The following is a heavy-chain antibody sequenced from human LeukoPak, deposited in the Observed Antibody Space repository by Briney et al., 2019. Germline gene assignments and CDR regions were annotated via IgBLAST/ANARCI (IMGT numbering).Heavy chain of an antibody. CDR3: ASSLAVAAWFDP. V-gene: IGHV3-7*01. J-gene: IGHJ5*02. D-gene: IGHD6-19*01. Sequence: GGSLRLSCAASGFTFSDYYMSWIRQAPGKGLEWVANIKQDGSEKHYVDSVKGRFTISRDNARKSLYLQMNSLRAEDTAVYYCASSLAVAAWFDPWGQGTLVTVSS. CDR1: GFTFSDYY. CDR2: IKQDGSEK.